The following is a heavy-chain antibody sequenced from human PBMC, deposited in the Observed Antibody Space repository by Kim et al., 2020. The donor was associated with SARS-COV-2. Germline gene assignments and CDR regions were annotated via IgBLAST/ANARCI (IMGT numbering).Heavy chain of an antibody. Sequence: SQTLSLTCAIPGDSVSSDNAAWCWIRQSPSRGLEWLGRTYYRSKWYTDYVLSVKSRITINPDTSKNQFSLQLNSVTPEDTAIYYCSGYSYGYGGGVDIWGQGTMVTVSS. D-gene: IGHD5-18*01. V-gene: IGHV6-1*01. J-gene: IGHJ3*02. CDR3: SGYSYGYGGGVDI. CDR2: TYYRSKWYT. CDR1: GDSVSSDNAA.